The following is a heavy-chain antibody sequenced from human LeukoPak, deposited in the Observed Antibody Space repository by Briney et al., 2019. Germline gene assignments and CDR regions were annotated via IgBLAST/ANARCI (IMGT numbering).Heavy chain of an antibody. CDR3: ARDMTGDEGWFDP. CDR2: MNPNSGNT. D-gene: IGHD7-27*01. CDR1: GYTFTSYD. J-gene: IGHJ5*02. V-gene: IGHV1-8*01. Sequence: VASVKVSCKASGYTFTSYDINWVRQATGQGLEWMGWMNPNSGNTGYAQKFQGRVTMTRNTSISTAYMELSSLRSEDTAVYYCARDMTGDEGWFDPWGQGTLVTVSS.